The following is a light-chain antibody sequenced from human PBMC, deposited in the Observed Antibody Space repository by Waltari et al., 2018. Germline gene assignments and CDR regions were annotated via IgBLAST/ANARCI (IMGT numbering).Light chain of an antibody. J-gene: IGLJ3*02. Sequence: QLVLTQSPSASASLGASVKLTCTLSSGHSSNVIAWLQQQPEKGPRYLRRVNSDGSHSRGDGMPGCFSGSSSGAGRYLPISSLQSEDEADYYCQTGGHGTWVFGGGTKLTVL. CDR2: VNSDGSH. V-gene: IGLV4-69*01. CDR3: QTGGHGTWV. CDR1: SGHSSNV.